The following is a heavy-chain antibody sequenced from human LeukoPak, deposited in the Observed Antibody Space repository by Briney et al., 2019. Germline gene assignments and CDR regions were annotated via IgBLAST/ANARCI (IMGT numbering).Heavy chain of an antibody. CDR3: ARGRPHGNDY. D-gene: IGHD4-23*01. Sequence: GGSLRLSCAASGFTFSSYWMNWVRQAPGKGLVWVSRIASDGSSTTYTDSVKGRFSISRDNAKNTLYLQMNSLRVEDTAVYYCARGRPHGNDYWGQGTLVTVSS. CDR1: GFTFSSYW. J-gene: IGHJ4*02. V-gene: IGHV3-74*01. CDR2: IASDGSST.